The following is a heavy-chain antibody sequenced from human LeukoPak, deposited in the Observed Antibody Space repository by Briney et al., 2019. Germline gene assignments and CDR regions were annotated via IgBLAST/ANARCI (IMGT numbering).Heavy chain of an antibody. CDR3: ARDVPEESGGGGGAFDI. J-gene: IGHJ3*02. CDR2: IIPIFGTA. V-gene: IGHV1-69*13. D-gene: IGHD2-15*01. Sequence: ASVKVSCKASGGTFSSYTISWVRQAPGQGLEWMGGIIPIFGTANYAQKFQGRVTITADESTSTAYMELSSLRSEDTAVYYCARDVPEESGGGGGAFDIWGQGTMVTVSS. CDR1: GGTFSSYT.